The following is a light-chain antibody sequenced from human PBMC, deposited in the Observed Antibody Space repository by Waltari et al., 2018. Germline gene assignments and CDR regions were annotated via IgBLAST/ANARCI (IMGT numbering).Light chain of an antibody. CDR2: GNS. Sequence: QSVLTQPPSVSGAPGQRVTISRTGSSSTIGAGYDVHWYQQLPGTAPKLLIYGNSNRPSGVPDRFSGSKSGTSASLAITGLQAEDEADYYCQSYDSSLSDVVFGGGTKLTVL. CDR1: SSTIGAGYD. V-gene: IGLV1-40*01. J-gene: IGLJ2*01. CDR3: QSYDSSLSDVV.